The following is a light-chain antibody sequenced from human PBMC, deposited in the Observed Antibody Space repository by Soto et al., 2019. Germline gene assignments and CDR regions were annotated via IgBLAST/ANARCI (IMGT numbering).Light chain of an antibody. CDR2: EVN. Sequence: QSALTQPPSASGSPGQSVAISCTGTSSDVGGYNYVSWYQQHPGKAPKLMIYEVNKRPSGVPDRFSGSKSGNTASLTVSGLQAEDEADYYCSSDAGRSKVFGKGTKETV. J-gene: IGLJ1*01. CDR3: SSDAGRSKV. V-gene: IGLV2-8*01. CDR1: SSDVGGYNY.